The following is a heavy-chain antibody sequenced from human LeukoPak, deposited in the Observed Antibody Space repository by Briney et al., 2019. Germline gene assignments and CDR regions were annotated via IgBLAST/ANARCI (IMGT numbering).Heavy chain of an antibody. CDR2: VYYSGET. CDR1: VSSIRHGRHP. V-gene: IGHV4-39*01. CDR3: AKTGYGGNPFDS. J-gene: IGHJ4*02. Sequence: SETLSLTCTVSVSSIRHGRHPWGGIPGPPGKGLEGIGGVYYSGETHYNPSLKSRVTISVDVSKNQSSLKLSSVTAADTAVYYCAKTGYGGNPFDSWGQGTQVTVSS. D-gene: IGHD4-23*01.